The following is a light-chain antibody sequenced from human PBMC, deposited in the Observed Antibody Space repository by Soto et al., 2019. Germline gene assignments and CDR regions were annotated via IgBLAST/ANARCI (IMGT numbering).Light chain of an antibody. CDR3: AAWDDGLNGPL. J-gene: IGLJ3*02. CDR2: NDN. CDR1: SSNIGSNP. V-gene: IGLV1-44*01. Sequence: QSVLTQPPSVSGTPGQRVTISCSGSSSNIGSNPVNWYQHLPGTAPKLLIYNDNQRPSGVPARFSGSRSGTSASLAISRLQSEDEADYYCAAWDDGLNGPLFGGGTKLTVL.